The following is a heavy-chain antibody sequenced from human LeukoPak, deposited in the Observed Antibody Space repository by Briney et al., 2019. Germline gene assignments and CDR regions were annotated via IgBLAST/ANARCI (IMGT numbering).Heavy chain of an antibody. Sequence: GGSLRLSCAASGFTFSNYAMSWVRQAPGKGLEWVSGITGDTYYADSVKGRFTISRDNAKNTVYLQMNSLRGEDTALYYCAKDRPYYYDSSGYEAFDIWGQGTMVTVSS. J-gene: IGHJ3*02. CDR2: ITGDT. V-gene: IGHV3-23*01. CDR3: AKDRPYYYDSSGYEAFDI. D-gene: IGHD3-22*01. CDR1: GFTFSNYA.